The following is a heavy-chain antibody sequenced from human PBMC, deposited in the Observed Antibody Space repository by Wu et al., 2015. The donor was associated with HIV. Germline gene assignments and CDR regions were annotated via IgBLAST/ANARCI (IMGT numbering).Heavy chain of an antibody. CDR1: GGSFSDYA. V-gene: IGHV1-69*13. CDR3: ARDRDGGGFYYGMDV. Sequence: QVQLVQSGAGVKKPGSSVKVSCKASGGSFSDYAISWVRQAPGQGLEWMGRIIPMYGKPIDAQKFQGRITITADDSTSTVDMELSSLRSEDTAVYFCARDRDGGGFYYGMDVWGLRDHGHESP. CDR2: IIPMYGKP. J-gene: IGHJ6*02. D-gene: IGHD5-24*01.